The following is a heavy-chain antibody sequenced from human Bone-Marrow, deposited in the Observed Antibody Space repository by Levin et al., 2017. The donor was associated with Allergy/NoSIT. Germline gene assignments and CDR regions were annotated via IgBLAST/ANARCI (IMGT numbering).Heavy chain of an antibody. D-gene: IGHD5-12*01. Sequence: KPGESLKISCKTSGYTFTSFDINWVRQATGQGLEWMGWMYPNSDNAGYAQKFQGRVTMTRNTSISTAYMELSSPRSEDTAIYYCARGELGSGYLFDYWGQGTLVTVSS. CDR1: GYTFTSFD. V-gene: IGHV1-8*01. CDR2: MYPNSDNA. CDR3: ARGELGSGYLFDY. J-gene: IGHJ4*02.